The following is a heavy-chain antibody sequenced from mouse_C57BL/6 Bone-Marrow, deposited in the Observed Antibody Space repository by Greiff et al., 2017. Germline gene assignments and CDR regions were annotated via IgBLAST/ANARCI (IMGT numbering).Heavy chain of an antibody. J-gene: IGHJ2*01. Sequence: VHLVESGPGLVQPSQSLSITCTVSGFSLTSYGVHWVRQSPGKGLEWLGVIWSGGNTDYNAAFISRLSISKDNSKSQVFFKMNSLQADDTAIYYCARKPYYYGLDYWGQGTTLTVSS. CDR3: ARKPYYYGLDY. CDR1: GFSLTSYG. CDR2: IWSGGNT. D-gene: IGHD1-1*01. V-gene: IGHV2-2*01.